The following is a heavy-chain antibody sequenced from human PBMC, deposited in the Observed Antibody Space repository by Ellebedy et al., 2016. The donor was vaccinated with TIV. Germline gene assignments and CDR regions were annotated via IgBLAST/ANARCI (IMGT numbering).Heavy chain of an antibody. V-gene: IGHV4-38-2*02. D-gene: IGHD5-12*01. Sequence: MPGGSLRLSCNVSGYFISSGHYWGWIRQAPGKGLEWIGSIHHSGSTNYNPSLKSRVTISVDTSKNQFSLKLSSVTAADTAVYYCARLYVAPDYWGQGTLVTVSS. CDR2: IHHSGST. CDR3: ARLYVAPDY. J-gene: IGHJ4*02. CDR1: GYFISSGHY.